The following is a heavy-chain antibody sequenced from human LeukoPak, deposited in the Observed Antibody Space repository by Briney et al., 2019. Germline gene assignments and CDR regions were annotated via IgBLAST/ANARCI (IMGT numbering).Heavy chain of an antibody. CDR3: ARVLRRDYYGSGSRLDF. J-gene: IGHJ4*02. CDR2: IYYGGNT. Sequence: PSETLSLTCTVSGASISNYYWSWIRQPPGKGLEWITYIYYGGNTNYNPSLKSRVTISVDTSKNQFSLRLSSVTAADTAVYYCARVLRRDYYGSGSRLDFWGQGTQVTVSS. CDR1: GASISNYY. D-gene: IGHD3-10*01. V-gene: IGHV4-59*01.